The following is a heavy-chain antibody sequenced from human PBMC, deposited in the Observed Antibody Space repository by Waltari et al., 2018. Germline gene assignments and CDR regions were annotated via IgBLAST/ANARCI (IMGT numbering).Heavy chain of an antibody. J-gene: IGHJ3*02. Sequence: QVQLVQSGAEVKKPGSSVKVSCKASGGTFSSYAISWVRQAPGQGLEWMGGIIPILGIANYAQKFQGRVTITADKSTSTAYMELSSLRSEDTAVYYCARGGIVATIEDSAHAFDIWGQGTMVTVSS. CDR2: IIPILGIA. D-gene: IGHD5-12*01. CDR1: GGTFSSYA. CDR3: ARGGIVATIEDSAHAFDI. V-gene: IGHV1-69*10.